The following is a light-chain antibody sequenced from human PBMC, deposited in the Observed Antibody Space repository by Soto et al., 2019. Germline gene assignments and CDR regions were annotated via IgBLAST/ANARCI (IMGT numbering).Light chain of an antibody. J-gene: IGLJ1*01. Sequence: QSALTQPASVSGSPGQSITISCTGTSSDVGGYNYVSWYQQHPGKAPKLMIYDVSNRPSWVSNRFSGSKSGNTASLTISGLQAEDDADYYCCSYTSSSTRVFGTGTKVTVL. V-gene: IGLV2-14*01. CDR1: SSDVGGYNY. CDR3: CSYTSSSTRV. CDR2: DVS.